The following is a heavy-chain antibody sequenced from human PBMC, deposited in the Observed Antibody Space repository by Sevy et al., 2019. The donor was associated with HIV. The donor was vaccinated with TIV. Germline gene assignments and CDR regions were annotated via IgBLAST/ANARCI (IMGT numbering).Heavy chain of an antibody. CDR1: GVTFSNYG. V-gene: IGHV3-30*18. Sequence: GGSLRLSCAASGVTFSNYGVHWVRQAPGKGLEWVAFISYDGNNKYEIDSVKGRFTISRNNSNNTVSLQMNSLRAADTAVYFCGKESRDSSGYYRGGIDNWGQGTLVTVSS. D-gene: IGHD3-22*01. CDR2: ISYDGNNK. CDR3: GKESRDSSGYYRGGIDN. J-gene: IGHJ4*02.